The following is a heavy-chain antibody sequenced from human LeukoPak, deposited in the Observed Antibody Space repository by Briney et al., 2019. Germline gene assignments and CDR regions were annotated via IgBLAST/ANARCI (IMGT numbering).Heavy chain of an antibody. CDR1: GFTFSSYW. J-gene: IGHJ4*02. D-gene: IGHD3-9*01. V-gene: IGHV4-34*01. CDR3: ARRLKRYFDWLFPSPFGY. Sequence: RAGGSLRLSCAASGFTFSSYWMSWVRQPPGKGLEWIGEINHSGSTNYNPSLKSRVTISVDTSKNQFSLKLSSVTAADTAVYYCARRLKRYFDWLFPSPFGYWGQGTLVTVSS. CDR2: INHSGST.